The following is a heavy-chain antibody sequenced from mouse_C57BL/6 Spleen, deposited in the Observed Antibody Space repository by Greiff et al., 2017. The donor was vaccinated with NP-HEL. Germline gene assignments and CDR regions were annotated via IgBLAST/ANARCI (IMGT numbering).Heavy chain of an antibody. Sequence: EVQLQQSGPELVKPGASVKIPCKASGYTFTDYNMDWVKQSHGKSLEWIGDINPNNGGTIYNQRFKGKATLTVDKSSSTAYMELRSLTSEDTAVYYCARWDPSWFAYWGQGTLVTVSA. D-gene: IGHD4-1*01. CDR1: GYTFTDYN. CDR3: ARWDPSWFAY. CDR2: INPNNGGT. J-gene: IGHJ3*01. V-gene: IGHV1-18*01.